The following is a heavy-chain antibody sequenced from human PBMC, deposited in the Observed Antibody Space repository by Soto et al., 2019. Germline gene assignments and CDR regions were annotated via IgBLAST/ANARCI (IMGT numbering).Heavy chain of an antibody. V-gene: IGHV3-33*01. D-gene: IGHD3-10*01. CDR1: GFTFSNYG. J-gene: IGHJ4*01. CDR2: IWYDGSNK. CDR3: ARDPSHGSGSYRDY. Sequence: GGSLRLSCTTSGFTFSNYGMHWVRQAPGKGLEWVAVIWYDGSNKYYADSVKGRFTISRDNSKNTLYVQMNSLRAEDTAVYYCARDPSHGSGSYRDYWGHGTLVTVSS.